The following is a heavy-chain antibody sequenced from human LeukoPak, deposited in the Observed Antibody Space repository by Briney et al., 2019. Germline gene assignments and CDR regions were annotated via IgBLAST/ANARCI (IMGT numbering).Heavy chain of an antibody. J-gene: IGHJ4*02. CDR2: ISGSGGST. CDR3: AIRTGRGTFDY. CDR1: GFTFGRYA. D-gene: IGHD1-26*01. Sequence: GGSLRLSCAASGFTFGRYAMGWVRQAPGKGLEWVSAISGSGGSTYYTESVKGRFTISRDNSKNTLFLQANSLRAEDTAVHFCAIRTGRGTFDYWGQGTLVTVSS. V-gene: IGHV3-23*01.